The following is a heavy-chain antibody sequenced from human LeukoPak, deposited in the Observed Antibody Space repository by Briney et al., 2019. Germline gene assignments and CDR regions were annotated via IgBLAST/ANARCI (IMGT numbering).Heavy chain of an antibody. D-gene: IGHD3-10*01. Sequence: TSETLSCTCTVSGCSISSYYWSWLRQAPGKGLEWSGYIYYSGSTNYKHSLKSGVTISVDTSKNQFSLKLSPVTAADTAVYYCASGCNGRPGLPTLDYWGQGTLVTVSS. J-gene: IGHJ4*02. CDR3: ASGCNGRPGLPTLDY. V-gene: IGHV4-59*08. CDR1: GCSISSYY. CDR2: IYYSGST.